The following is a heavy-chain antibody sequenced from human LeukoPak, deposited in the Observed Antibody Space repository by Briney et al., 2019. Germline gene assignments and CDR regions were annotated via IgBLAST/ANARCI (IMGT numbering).Heavy chain of an antibody. Sequence: GGSLGLSCAASGFTFSGSAMHWVRQASGKGLEWVGRIRSKANSYATAYAASVKGRFTISRDDSKNTAYLQMNSLKTEDTAVYYCLFTGWDAYCGGDCRWGQGTLVTVSS. CDR2: IRSKANSYAT. J-gene: IGHJ4*02. D-gene: IGHD2-21*02. CDR1: GFTFSGSA. V-gene: IGHV3-73*01. CDR3: LFTGWDAYCGGDCR.